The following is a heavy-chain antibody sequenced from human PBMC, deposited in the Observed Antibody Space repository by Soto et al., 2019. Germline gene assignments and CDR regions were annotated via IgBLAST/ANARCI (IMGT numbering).Heavy chain of an antibody. V-gene: IGHV1-18*01. J-gene: IGHJ6*02. CDR2: ISAYNGNT. CDR1: GYTFTSYG. CDR3: ARDSLGLEPTYYYYGMDV. Sequence: ASVKVSCKASGYTFTSYGISWVRQAPGQGLEWMGWISAYNGNTNYAQKLQGRVTMTTDTSTSTAYMELRSLRSDDTAVYYCARDSLGLEPTYYYYGMDVWGQGTKVTVSS. D-gene: IGHD3-10*01.